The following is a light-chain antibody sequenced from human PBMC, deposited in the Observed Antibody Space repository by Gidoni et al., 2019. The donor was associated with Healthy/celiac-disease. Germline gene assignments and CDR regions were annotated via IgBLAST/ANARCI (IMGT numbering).Light chain of an antibody. V-gene: IGLV1-51*01. Sequence: QSVLTQPPSVSAAPGQKFTISSPGSSSNIGNNYVSWYQQLPGTAPKLLIYDNNNRPSGIPDRFSGSKSGTSATLGITGLQTGDEADYYCGTWDSSLSAGVVFGGGTKLTVL. CDR2: DNN. CDR1: SSNIGNNY. J-gene: IGLJ2*01. CDR3: GTWDSSLSAGVV.